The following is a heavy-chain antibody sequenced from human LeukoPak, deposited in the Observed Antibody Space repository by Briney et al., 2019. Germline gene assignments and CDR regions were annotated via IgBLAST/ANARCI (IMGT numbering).Heavy chain of an antibody. D-gene: IGHD2-21*01. CDR3: ARGDWPDAFDI. V-gene: IGHV4-59*08. CDR2: IYYTGT. CDR1: GGSVTDYY. Sequence: KSSETLSLTCTVSGGSVTDYYWSWIRQSPGKGLEWIGYIYYTGTSYNPSLKSRVTISADTSKNQFSLKLSSVTAADTAVYYCARGDWPDAFDIWGQGTMVTVSS. J-gene: IGHJ3*02.